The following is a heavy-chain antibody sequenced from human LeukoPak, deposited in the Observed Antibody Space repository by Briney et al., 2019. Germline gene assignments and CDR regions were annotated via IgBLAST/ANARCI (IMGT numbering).Heavy chain of an antibody. CDR2: ISYDASNK. CDR1: GFTFSSYA. Sequence: GGSLRLSCAASGFTFSSYAMHWVRQAPGKGLEWVPLISYDASNKYYADSVKGRFTISRDNSENTLYLQVNSLRAEDTAVYYCARATNYYYDSSGYAPDFDYWGQGTLVTVSS. J-gene: IGHJ4*02. D-gene: IGHD3-22*01. CDR3: ARATNYYYDSSGYAPDFDY. V-gene: IGHV3-30*04.